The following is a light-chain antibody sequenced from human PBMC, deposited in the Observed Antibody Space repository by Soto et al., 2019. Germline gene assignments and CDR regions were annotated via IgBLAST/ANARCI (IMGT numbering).Light chain of an antibody. CDR1: QSVSSY. Sequence: EIVLTQSPATLSLSPGERATLSCRASQSVSSYLAWYQQKPGQAPRLLIYDASNRATGIPARFSGSGSGTDFTLTISRLEPEDFAVYYCQQRSNWPPGVTFGPGNKVDIK. V-gene: IGKV3-11*01. CDR3: QQRSNWPPGVT. CDR2: DAS. J-gene: IGKJ3*01.